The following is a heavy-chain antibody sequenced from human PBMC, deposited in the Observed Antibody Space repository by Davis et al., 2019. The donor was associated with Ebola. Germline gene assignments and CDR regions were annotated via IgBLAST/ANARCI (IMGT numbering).Heavy chain of an antibody. CDR1: GDSISSSHYY. J-gene: IGHJ6*03. CDR3: ARQHYYYYYTDV. CDR2: IYYSGST. Sequence: GSLRLSCTVSGDSISSSHYYWGWIRQPPGKGLEWIGNIYYSGSTYYNPSLKSRVTISVDTSKIQFSLKLSSVTAADTAVYYCARQHYYYYYTDVWGKGTTVTVSS. V-gene: IGHV4-39*07.